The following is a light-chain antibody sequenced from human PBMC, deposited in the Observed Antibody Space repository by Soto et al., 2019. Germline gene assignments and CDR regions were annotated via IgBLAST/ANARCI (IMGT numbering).Light chain of an antibody. V-gene: IGLV2-14*03. CDR2: DVT. CDR3: SSYTNKDTLL. Sequence: QSVLTQPASVSGSPGQSITISCTGTSSDVGGYDHVSWYQQHPGKATKLIIYDVTVRPSGISRRFSGSKSDNTASLAVSGLQHEDEAYYYCSSYTNKDTLLFGGGTKLTVL. J-gene: IGLJ3*02. CDR1: SSDVGGYDH.